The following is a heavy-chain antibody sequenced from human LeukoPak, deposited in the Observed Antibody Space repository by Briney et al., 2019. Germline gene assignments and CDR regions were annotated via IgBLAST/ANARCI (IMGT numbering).Heavy chain of an antibody. CDR2: IYYSGST. CDR1: GGSISSSSYY. CDR3: ARDNCSGGSCYSGGRWFDY. V-gene: IGHV4-61*01. Sequence: SETLSLTCTVSGGSISSSSYYWGWIRQPPGKGLEWIGYIYYSGSTNYNPSLKSRVTISVDTSKNQFSLKLSSVTAADTAVYYCARDNCSGGSCYSGGRWFDYWGQGTLVTVSS. D-gene: IGHD2-15*01. J-gene: IGHJ4*02.